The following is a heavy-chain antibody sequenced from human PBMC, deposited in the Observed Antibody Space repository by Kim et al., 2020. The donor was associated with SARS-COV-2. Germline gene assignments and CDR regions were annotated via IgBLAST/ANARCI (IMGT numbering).Heavy chain of an antibody. CDR1: GFTFSSYG. Sequence: GGSLRLSCAASGFTFSSYGMHWVRQAPGKGLEWVAVISYDGSNKYYADSVKGRFTISRDNSKNTLYLQMNSLRAEDTAVYYCAKAVSITMVRGGENYYYGMDVWGQGTTVTVSS. V-gene: IGHV3-30*18. CDR3: AKAVSITMVRGGENYYYGMDV. CDR2: ISYDGSNK. J-gene: IGHJ6*02. D-gene: IGHD3-10*01.